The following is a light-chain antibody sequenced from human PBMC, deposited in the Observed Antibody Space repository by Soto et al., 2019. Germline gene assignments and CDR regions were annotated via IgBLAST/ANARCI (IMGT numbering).Light chain of an antibody. V-gene: IGKV3-20*01. CDR3: QQYGTLPT. J-gene: IGKJ1*01. CDR2: AAS. Sequence: EIVLTQSPGTLSLSPGERATLSCRASQSVSSDYLAWYQQKPGQAPRLLIYAASNRATGIPDRFSGSGSGTDFTLTISRLEPEDFAVYYCQQYGTLPTFGQGTKVDIK. CDR1: QSVSSDY.